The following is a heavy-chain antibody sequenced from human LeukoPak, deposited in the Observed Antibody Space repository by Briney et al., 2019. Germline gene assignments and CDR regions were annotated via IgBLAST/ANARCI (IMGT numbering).Heavy chain of an antibody. V-gene: IGHV3-11*04. Sequence: PGGSLRLSCAASGFTFSDYYMSWIRQAPGKGLEWVSYISSSGSTIYYADSVKGRFTISRDNSKNTLYLQMNSLRAEDTAVYYCAKPPLRLLRLDAFDIWGQGTMVTVSS. CDR3: AKPPLRLLRLDAFDI. J-gene: IGHJ3*02. CDR2: ISSSGSTI. D-gene: IGHD1-26*01. CDR1: GFTFSDYY.